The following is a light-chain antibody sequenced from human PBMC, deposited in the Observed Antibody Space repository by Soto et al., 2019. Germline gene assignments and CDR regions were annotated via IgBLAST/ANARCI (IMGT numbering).Light chain of an antibody. CDR3: QQYNGSPPLT. Sequence: EIVLTQSPGTLSLSPGERATLSCMASQSVSSSDLAWYQQKPGQAPRLLIYGTSSRATGIPDRFSGSGFGTDFTLTISRLEPEDFAVYYCQQYNGSPPLTFGGGTKVEIK. J-gene: IGKJ4*01. CDR2: GTS. V-gene: IGKV3-20*01. CDR1: QSVSSSD.